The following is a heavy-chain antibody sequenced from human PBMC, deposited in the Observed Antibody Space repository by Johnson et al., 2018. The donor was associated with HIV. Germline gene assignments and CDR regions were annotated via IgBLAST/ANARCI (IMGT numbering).Heavy chain of an antibody. CDR3: ARGSLSGWFPPDALDI. CDR1: SYA. Sequence: SYAMSWVRQAPGKGLEWVANIKQDGAEIFYVDSVKGRFTISRDNAKNSLSLQMISLRAEDTAIYYCARGSLSGWFPPDALDIWGQGTMVTVSS. CDR2: IKQDGAEI. D-gene: IGHD6-19*01. V-gene: IGHV3-7*03. J-gene: IGHJ3*02.